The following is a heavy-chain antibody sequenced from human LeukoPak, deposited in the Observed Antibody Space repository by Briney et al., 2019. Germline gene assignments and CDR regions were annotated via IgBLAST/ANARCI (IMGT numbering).Heavy chain of an antibody. D-gene: IGHD1-26*01. V-gene: IGHV3-74*01. CDR1: GFTLSLYW. CDR3: TRAVGSSPYY. Sequence: GGSLRLSCAASGFTLSLYWMHWVRQAPGKGLVWVSRINRDGSITDYADSVRGRFTISRDNAQSTLYLQMDSLRVEDTAVYYCTRAVGSSPYYWGQGTLVTVPS. J-gene: IGHJ4*02. CDR2: INRDGSIT.